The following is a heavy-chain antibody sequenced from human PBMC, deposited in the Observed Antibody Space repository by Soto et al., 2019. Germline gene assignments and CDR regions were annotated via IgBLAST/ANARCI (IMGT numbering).Heavy chain of an antibody. CDR2: INPSGGST. J-gene: IGHJ6*02. Sequence: GASVKVSCTASGSTFTSYYMHWVRQAPGQGLEWMGIINPSGGSTSYAQKFQGRVTMTRDTSTSTVYMELSSLRSEDTAVYYCATVIAVAGTNYYGMDVWGQGTTVTVSS. V-gene: IGHV1-46*01. CDR1: GSTFTSYY. D-gene: IGHD6-19*01. CDR3: ATVIAVAGTNYYGMDV.